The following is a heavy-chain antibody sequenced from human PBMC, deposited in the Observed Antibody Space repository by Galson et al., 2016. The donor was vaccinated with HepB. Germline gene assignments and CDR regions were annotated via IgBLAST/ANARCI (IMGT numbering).Heavy chain of an antibody. V-gene: IGHV3-23*01. Sequence: SLRLSCAASGFRFSIYAMNWVRQAPGKELEWVSGISGGGGKTYYANSVKGRFTISRDNSEKTLYLQINSLRAEDTAVYYCAKRALAGTGEFDSWGQGTLVTVSS. CDR1: GFRFSIYA. CDR3: AKRALAGTGEFDS. D-gene: IGHD6-19*01. CDR2: ISGGGGKT. J-gene: IGHJ4*02.